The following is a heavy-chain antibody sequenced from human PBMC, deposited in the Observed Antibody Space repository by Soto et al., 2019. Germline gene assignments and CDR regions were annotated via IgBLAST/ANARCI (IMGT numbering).Heavy chain of an antibody. V-gene: IGHV4-30-4*01. CDR3: ARGRYCLTGRCFPNWFDS. J-gene: IGHJ5*01. CDR2: IYKSATT. CDR1: GDSISNLDYF. D-gene: IGHD7-27*01. Sequence: SGTLSLTCSVSGDSISNLDYFWAWIRQPPGQALEYIGYIYKSATTYYNPSFESRVAISVDTSKSQFSLNVTSVTAADTAVYFCARGRYCLTGRCFPNWFDSWGQGALVTVSS.